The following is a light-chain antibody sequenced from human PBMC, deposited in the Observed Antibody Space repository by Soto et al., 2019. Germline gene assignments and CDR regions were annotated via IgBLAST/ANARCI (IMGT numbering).Light chain of an antibody. CDR3: CSYAGRATYV. Sequence: QSFLTQPASVSGSPGQSITISCTGPSSDVGSYNLVSWYQQYPGKAPKLIVFEVFKRPSGVSHRFSGSKSGNTASLTISGLQAEDEANYYCCSYAGRATYVFGGGTKVTV. V-gene: IGLV2-23*02. J-gene: IGLJ1*01. CDR2: EVF. CDR1: SSDVGSYNL.